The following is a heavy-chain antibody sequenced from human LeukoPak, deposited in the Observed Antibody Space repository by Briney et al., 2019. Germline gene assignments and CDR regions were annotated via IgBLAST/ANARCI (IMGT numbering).Heavy chain of an antibody. CDR1: GFTFSSYA. CDR3: AKIRVLRYFDWLLENWFDP. CDR2: ISGSGGST. Sequence: PGGSLRLSCAASGFTFSSYAMSWVRQAPGKGLEWVSAISGSGGSTYYADSVKGRFTISRDNSKNTLYLQMNSLRAEDTAVYYCAKIRVLRYFDWLLENWFDPWGQGTLVTVSS. V-gene: IGHV3-23*01. D-gene: IGHD3-9*01. J-gene: IGHJ5*02.